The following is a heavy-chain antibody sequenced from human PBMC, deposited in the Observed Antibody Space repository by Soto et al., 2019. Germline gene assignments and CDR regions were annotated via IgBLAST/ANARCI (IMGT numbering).Heavy chain of an antibody. D-gene: IGHD2-2*01. V-gene: IGHV3-15*01. CDR3: TTTPPLYYCSSTSCGSGRVVDY. CDR2: IKSKTDGGTT. Sequence: GGSLRLSCAASGFTFSNAWMSWVRQAPGKGLEWFGRIKSKTDGGTTDYAAPVKGRFTISRDDSKNTLYLQMNSLKTQDTAVYYCTTTPPLYYCSSTSCGSGRVVDYWGQGTLVTVSS. J-gene: IGHJ4*02. CDR1: GFTFSNAW.